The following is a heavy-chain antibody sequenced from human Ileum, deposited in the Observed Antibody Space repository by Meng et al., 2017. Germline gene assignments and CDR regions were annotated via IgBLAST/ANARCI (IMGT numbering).Heavy chain of an antibody. Sequence: GGSLKISCAASGFTFSSYWMSWVRQAPGKGLEWVANIKQDGSEKYYVDSVKGRFTISRDNAKNSLYLQMNSLRAEDTAVYYCARDRGLGYCSSTSCYTPIVSDYWGQGTLVTVSS. CDR2: IKQDGSEK. CDR3: ARDRGLGYCSSTSCYTPIVSDY. D-gene: IGHD2-2*02. CDR1: GFTFSSYW. J-gene: IGHJ4*02. V-gene: IGHV3-7*01.